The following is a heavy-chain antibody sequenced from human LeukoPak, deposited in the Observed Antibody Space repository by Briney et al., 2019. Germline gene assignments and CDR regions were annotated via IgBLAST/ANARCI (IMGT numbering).Heavy chain of an antibody. V-gene: IGHV3-15*07. J-gene: IGHJ4*02. Sequence: GGSLRLSCTASGFTFNNAWMNWVRQAPGKGLKWVGRIKSKADGGTTDYAAPVKGRFTISRDDSKNTLSLQMNSLKTEDTAVYYCSTGGSSYEGFGYWGQGTLVTVSS. CDR1: GFTFNNAW. CDR3: STGGSSYEGFGY. CDR2: IKSKADGGTT. D-gene: IGHD1-26*01.